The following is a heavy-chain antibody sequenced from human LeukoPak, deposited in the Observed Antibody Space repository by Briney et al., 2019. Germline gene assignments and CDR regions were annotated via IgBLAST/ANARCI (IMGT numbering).Heavy chain of an antibody. J-gene: IGHJ4*02. D-gene: IGHD6-19*01. V-gene: IGHV3-30*18. CDR3: AKDKVAVSYYFDY. Sequence: PGGSLRLSCAASGFTFSSYGMHWVRQAPGKGLEWVAVISYDGSNKYYADSVKGRFTISRDNSKNTLYLQMNSLRAEDTAVYYCAKDKVAVSYYFDYWGQGTLVTVSS. CDR2: ISYDGSNK. CDR1: GFTFSSYG.